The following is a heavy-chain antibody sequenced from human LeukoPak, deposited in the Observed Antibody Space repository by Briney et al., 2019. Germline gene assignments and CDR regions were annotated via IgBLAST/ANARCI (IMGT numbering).Heavy chain of an antibody. J-gene: IGHJ4*02. CDR2: IYHSGST. CDR3: ARCGPDTADPYY. Sequence: PSETLSLTCTVSGHSISSGYYWGWIRQPPGKGLEWIGSIYHSGSTYYNPSLKSRVTISVDTSKNQFSLKLSSVTAADTAVYYCARCGPDTADPYYWGQGTLVTVSS. CDR1: GHSISSGYY. V-gene: IGHV4-38-2*02. D-gene: IGHD5-18*01.